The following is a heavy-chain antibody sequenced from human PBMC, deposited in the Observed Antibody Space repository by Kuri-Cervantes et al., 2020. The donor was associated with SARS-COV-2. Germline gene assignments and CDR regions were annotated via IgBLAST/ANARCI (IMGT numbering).Heavy chain of an antibody. D-gene: IGHD2-2*01. Sequence: ESLKISCTVSGGSISSSSYYWGWIRQPPGKGLEWIGSIYYSGSTYYNPSLKSRVTISVDTSKNQFSLKLSSATAADTAVYYCARDPGDCSSTSCHPNWFDPWGQGTLVTVSS. V-gene: IGHV4-39*07. CDR1: GGSISSSSYY. J-gene: IGHJ5*02. CDR2: IYYSGST. CDR3: ARDPGDCSSTSCHPNWFDP.